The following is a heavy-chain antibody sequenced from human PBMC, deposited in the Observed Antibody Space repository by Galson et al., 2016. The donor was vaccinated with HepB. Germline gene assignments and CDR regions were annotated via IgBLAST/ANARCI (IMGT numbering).Heavy chain of an antibody. J-gene: IGHJ6*02. D-gene: IGHD1-26*01. CDR3: ARGRATLWDNFYYGMDV. CDR2: INPNSGGT. Sequence: SCKASGYTFTGYYIHWVRQAPGQGLEWMGWINPNSGGTDYARKFQGWVTMTRDTSISTAYMEMTRLKFDDTAVYYCARGRATLWDNFYYGMDVWGQGTTVIVS. V-gene: IGHV1-2*04. CDR1: GYTFTGYY.